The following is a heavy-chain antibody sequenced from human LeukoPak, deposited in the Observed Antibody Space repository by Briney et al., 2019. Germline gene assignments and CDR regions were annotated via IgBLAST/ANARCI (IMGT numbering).Heavy chain of an antibody. CDR2: ISYDGSNK. D-gene: IGHD4-23*01. V-gene: IGHV3-30*18. Sequence: GGSLRLSCAASGFTFSSYGMHWVRQAPGKGLEWVAVISYDGSNKYYADSVKGRFTISRDNSKNTLYLQMNSLRAEDTAVYYCAKNLLRGDGGNSGVWYYYYGVDVRGQGTTVTVSS. J-gene: IGHJ6*02. CDR1: GFTFSSYG. CDR3: AKNLLRGDGGNSGVWYYYYGVDV.